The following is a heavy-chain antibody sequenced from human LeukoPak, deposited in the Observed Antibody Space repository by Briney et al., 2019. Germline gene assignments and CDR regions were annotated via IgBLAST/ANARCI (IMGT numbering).Heavy chain of an antibody. D-gene: IGHD2-15*01. CDR2: ISGSGGST. CDR1: GFTFSSYA. CDR3: AKGRDMPYYYYMDV. V-gene: IGHV3-23*01. Sequence: PGGSLRLSCAASGFTFSSYAMSWVRQAPGKGLEWVSAISGSGGSTYYADSVKGRFTISRDNSKNTLYLQMNSLRAEDTAVYYCAKGRDMPYYYYMDVWGKGTTVTVSS. J-gene: IGHJ6*03.